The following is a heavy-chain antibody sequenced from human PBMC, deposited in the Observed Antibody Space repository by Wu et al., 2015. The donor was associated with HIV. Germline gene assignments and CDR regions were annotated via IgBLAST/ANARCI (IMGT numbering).Heavy chain of an antibody. CDR1: GYNFGSYG. V-gene: IGHV1-18*01. J-gene: IGHJ3*02. CDR3: ARDRRELPYDAFDI. D-gene: IGHD1-26*01. CDR2: ISAYNGNT. Sequence: ARLMQSADVMSLPGASVRVSCQASGYNFGSYGINWVRQAPGQGLEWMGWISAYNGNTNYAQKLQGRVTMTTDTSTSTAYMELRSLRSDDTAVYYCARDRRELPYDAFDIWGQGTMVTVSS.